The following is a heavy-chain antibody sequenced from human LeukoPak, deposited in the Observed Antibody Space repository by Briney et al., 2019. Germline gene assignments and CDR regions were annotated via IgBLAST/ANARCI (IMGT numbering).Heavy chain of an antibody. D-gene: IGHD2-2*01. Sequence: ASVKVSCKASGYTFTGYYMHWVRQAPGQGLEWMGWINPNSGGTNYAQKVPGRVTMTRDTSISTANMELSRLRSDDTAVYYCARAIVVVPAAIPASAETYYYYGMDVWGQGTTVTVSS. V-gene: IGHV1-2*02. CDR2: INPNSGGT. CDR1: GYTFTGYY. CDR3: ARAIVVVPAAIPASAETYYYYGMDV. J-gene: IGHJ6*02.